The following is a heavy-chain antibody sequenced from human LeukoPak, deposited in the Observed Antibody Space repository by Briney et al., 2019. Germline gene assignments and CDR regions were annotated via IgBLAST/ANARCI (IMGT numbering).Heavy chain of an antibody. CDR2: IWYDGSNK. Sequence: GGSLRLSCAASGFTFSSYGMEWVRQAPGKGLEWLTVIWYDGSNKYYADSVKGRFTISRDNSNNMVYLQMNSLRVEDTAVYYCVRAVGVSARGYFDPWGRGTLVTVSS. D-gene: IGHD2-8*01. V-gene: IGHV3-33*01. CDR3: VRAVGVSARGYFDP. CDR1: GFTFSSYG. J-gene: IGHJ2*01.